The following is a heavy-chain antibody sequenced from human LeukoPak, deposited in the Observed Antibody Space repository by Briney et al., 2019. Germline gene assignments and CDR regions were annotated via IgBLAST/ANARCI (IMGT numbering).Heavy chain of an antibody. CDR1: GFTLSSNY. D-gene: IGHD2-15*01. J-gene: IGHJ3*02. CDR2: IYIGGST. V-gene: IGHV3-53*01. Sequence: GGSLRLSRALSGFTLSSNYISWVRQAPGKGLEWVSVIYIGGSTYYADSLKGRFTISRDNSKNTLYIKMNSLRAEDTAVYYCASDQRGCSGGSCYSRAFDIWGEGTMVTVSS. CDR3: ASDQRGCSGGSCYSRAFDI.